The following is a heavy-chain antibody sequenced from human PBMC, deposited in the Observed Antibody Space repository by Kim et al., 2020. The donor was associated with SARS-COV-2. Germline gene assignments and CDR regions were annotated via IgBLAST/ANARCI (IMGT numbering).Heavy chain of an antibody. CDR2: IAAGGDST. CDR1: GFTFSLYA. CDR3: AKERVVPATGDAFDI. Sequence: GGSLRLSCAASGFTFSLYAMTWVRQSPGKGLGWVSTIAAGGDSTFYADSVKGRFTISRDNSKNMLYLQMNSLGAEDTAVYHCAKERVVPATGDAFDIWG. D-gene: IGHD2-21*02. J-gene: IGHJ3*02. V-gene: IGHV3-23*01.